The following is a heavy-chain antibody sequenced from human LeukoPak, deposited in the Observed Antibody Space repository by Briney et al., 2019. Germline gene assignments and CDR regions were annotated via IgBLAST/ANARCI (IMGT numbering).Heavy chain of an antibody. V-gene: IGHV3-53*01. D-gene: IGHD1-26*01. CDR1: GFTVSSNY. CDR3: ARLVGATREVDY. Sequence: GGSLRLSCAASGFTVSSNYMSWVRQAPGKGLEWVSVIYSGGSTYYADSVKGRFTISRDNSKNTLYLQMNSLRAEDTAVYYCARLVGATREVDYWGQGTLVTVSS. J-gene: IGHJ4*02. CDR2: IYSGGST.